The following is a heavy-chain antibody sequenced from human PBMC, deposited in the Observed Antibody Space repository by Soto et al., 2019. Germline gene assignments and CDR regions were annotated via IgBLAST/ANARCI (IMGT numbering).Heavy chain of an antibody. J-gene: IGHJ3*02. CDR1: GFTFSSYA. D-gene: IGHD3-22*01. Sequence: EVQLLESGGGLVQPGGSLRLSCAASGFTFSSYAMSWVRQAPGKGLEWVSAISGSGGSTYYADSVKGRFTISRDNSKNTLYLQMNSLRAEDTAVYYCAKDGIDYYDSRTYWGAFDIWGQGTMVTASS. V-gene: IGHV3-23*01. CDR2: ISGSGGST. CDR3: AKDGIDYYDSRTYWGAFDI.